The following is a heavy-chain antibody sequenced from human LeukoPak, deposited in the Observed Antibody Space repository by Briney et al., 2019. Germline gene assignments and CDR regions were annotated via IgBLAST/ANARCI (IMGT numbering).Heavy chain of an antibody. CDR1: GFTVSTNY. D-gene: IGHD2-15*01. CDR2: IKPDGSEI. CDR3: TRSLDY. J-gene: IGHJ4*02. Sequence: GGSLRLSCVASGFTVSTNYMSWVRQAPGKGLEWVANIKPDGSEIYYVDSVKGRFTISRDNAKNSLYLQMNSLRAEDTAVYYCTRSLDYWGQGTLVTVSS. V-gene: IGHV3-7*01.